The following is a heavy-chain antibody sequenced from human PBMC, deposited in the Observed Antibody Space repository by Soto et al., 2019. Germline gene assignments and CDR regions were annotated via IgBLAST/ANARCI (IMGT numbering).Heavy chain of an antibody. V-gene: IGHV1-69*12. J-gene: IGHJ4*01. CDR1: GGTFSSNA. CDR3: ATVGRGYSSAPRFELEF. D-gene: IGHD5-18*01. CDR2: IIPIFGTA. Sequence: QVQLVQSGAEVMKPWSSVKVTCKASGGTFSSNAISWVRQAPGPGLEWMGGIIPIFGTAHYAQTFQSRVTMTAHESTSTASMQRTRLKAEDSGAYYCATVGRGYSSAPRFELEFCGHGTVVTVPS.